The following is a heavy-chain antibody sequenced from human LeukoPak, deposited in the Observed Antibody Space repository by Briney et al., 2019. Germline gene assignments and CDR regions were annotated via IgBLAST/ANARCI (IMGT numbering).Heavy chain of an antibody. Sequence: VASVKVSCAASGYTFTGYYMHWVRQAPGQGLEWMGWINPNSGGTNYAQKFQGRVTMTRDTSISTAYMELSRLRSDDTAVYYCARARDFWSGYYIDYWGQGTLVTVSS. D-gene: IGHD3-3*01. CDR1: GYTFTGYY. CDR2: INPNSGGT. J-gene: IGHJ4*02. CDR3: ARARDFWSGYYIDY. V-gene: IGHV1-2*02.